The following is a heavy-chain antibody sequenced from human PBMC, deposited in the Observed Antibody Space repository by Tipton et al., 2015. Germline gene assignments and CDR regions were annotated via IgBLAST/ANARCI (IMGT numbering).Heavy chain of an antibody. CDR2: IYYSGST. D-gene: IGHD6-13*01. CDR3: AREDAAGMGGAFDI. V-gene: IGHV4-59*01. J-gene: IGHJ3*02. CDR1: GGSISSYY. Sequence: TLSLTCTVSGGSISSYYWSWIRQPPGKGLEWIGYIYYSGSTNYNPSLKSRVTISVDTSKNQFSLKLSSVTAADTAVYYCAREDAAGMGGAFDIWGQGTMVTVSS.